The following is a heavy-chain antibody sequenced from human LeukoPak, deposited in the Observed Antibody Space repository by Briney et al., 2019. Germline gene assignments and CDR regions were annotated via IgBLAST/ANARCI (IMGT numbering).Heavy chain of an antibody. CDR1: GFTFSSYA. CDR2: ISYDGSNK. CDR3: ARDRSSYQLLHTDYYYGMDV. D-gene: IGHD2-2*01. J-gene: IGHJ6*02. Sequence: QAGGSLRLSCAASGFTFSSYAMHWVRQAPGKGLEWVAVISYDGSNKYYADSVKGRFTISRDNSKNTLYLQMNSLRAEDTAVYYCARDRSSYQLLHTDYYYGMDVWGQGTTVTFSS. V-gene: IGHV3-30-3*01.